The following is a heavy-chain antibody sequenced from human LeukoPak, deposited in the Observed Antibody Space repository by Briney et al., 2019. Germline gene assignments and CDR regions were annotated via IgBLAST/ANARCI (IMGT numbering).Heavy chain of an antibody. Sequence: AASVKVSCKASGYPFTGYYLHWVRQAPGQGLEWMGLINPSTGATNYARKFQGRVTMTRNTSISTAYMELSRLTSDDTAVYRCARSEAFDYWGQGTLVTVSS. CDR2: INPSTGAT. CDR3: ARSEAFDY. J-gene: IGHJ4*02. V-gene: IGHV1-2*02. CDR1: GYPFTGYY.